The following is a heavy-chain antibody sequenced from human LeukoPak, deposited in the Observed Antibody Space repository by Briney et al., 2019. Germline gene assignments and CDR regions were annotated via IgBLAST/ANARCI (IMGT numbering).Heavy chain of an antibody. J-gene: IGHJ4*02. CDR2: INQDGSQK. CDR3: AREDVYRWGFDH. Sequence: PGGSLRLSCAASGFTFSIYWMSWVRQAPGKGLEWVANINQDGSQKYYVDSVKGRFTISRDNAKNSVYLQMTSLKADDTAVYYCAREDVYRWGFDHWGRGILVTVSS. CDR1: GFTFSIYW. D-gene: IGHD3-16*02. V-gene: IGHV3-7*01.